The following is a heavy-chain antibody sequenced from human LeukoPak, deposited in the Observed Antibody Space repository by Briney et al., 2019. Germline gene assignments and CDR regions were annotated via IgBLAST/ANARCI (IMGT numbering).Heavy chain of an antibody. Sequence: PGGSLRLSCAASGFTFSNYAMNWVRQAPGKGLERVSVITGSGSTTFYADSVKGRFTISRDNSKNTLYLQMNSLRAEDTAVYYCAKVLAYYFDYWGQGTLVTVSS. CDR3: AKVLAYYFDY. V-gene: IGHV3-23*01. J-gene: IGHJ4*02. CDR2: ITGSGSTT. CDR1: GFTFSNYA.